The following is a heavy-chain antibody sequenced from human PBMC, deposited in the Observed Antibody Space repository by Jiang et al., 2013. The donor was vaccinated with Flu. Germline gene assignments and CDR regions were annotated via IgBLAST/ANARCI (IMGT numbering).Heavy chain of an antibody. D-gene: IGHD3-10*01. CDR3: AKDAGPYFYGSGTSYYFDY. V-gene: IGHV3-23*01. Sequence: FYAESVKGRFTVSTDNHKNTFYLHMNSLSVEDTAVYYCAKDAGPYFYGSGTSYYFDYWGQGTLVTVSS. J-gene: IGHJ4*02.